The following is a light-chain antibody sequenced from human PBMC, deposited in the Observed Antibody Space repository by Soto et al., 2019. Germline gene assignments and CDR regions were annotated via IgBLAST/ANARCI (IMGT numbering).Light chain of an antibody. CDR2: AAS. Sequence: IHMTQSTSALSASVGNRVTLICRASQSITNYLNWYQHKPGQAPNLLIYAASTLQAGVPSRFRGSGSGTDFTLTISSLQPEDFATYFCQQSNSSPPTFGGGTKVDIK. CDR1: QSITNY. V-gene: IGKV1-39*01. J-gene: IGKJ4*01. CDR3: QQSNSSPPT.